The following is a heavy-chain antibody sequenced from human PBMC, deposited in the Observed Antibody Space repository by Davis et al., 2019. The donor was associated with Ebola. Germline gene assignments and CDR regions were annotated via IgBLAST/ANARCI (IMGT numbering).Heavy chain of an antibody. D-gene: IGHD4-23*01. V-gene: IGHV3-30*18. J-gene: IGHJ4*02. Sequence: GESLKISCAASGFTFSSYGMHWVRRAPGKGLEWVAVISYDGSNKYYADSVKGRFTISRDNSKNTLYLQMNSLRAEDTAVYYCAKSYGGNSDGDYWGQGTLVTVSS. CDR3: AKSYGGNSDGDY. CDR1: GFTFSSYG. CDR2: ISYDGSNK.